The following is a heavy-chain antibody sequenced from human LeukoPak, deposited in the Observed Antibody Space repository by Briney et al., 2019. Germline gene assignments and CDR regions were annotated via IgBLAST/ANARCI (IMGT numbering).Heavy chain of an antibody. D-gene: IGHD2-15*01. V-gene: IGHV4-34*01. CDR2: INHSGST. Sequence: SETLSLTCAVYGGSFSGYYWNWIRQPPGKGLEWIGEINHSGSTNYNPSLKSRVTISVDTSKNQFSLKLSSVPAADTAVYYCARSLIVVPVDYWGQGTLVTVSS. J-gene: IGHJ4*02. CDR1: GGSFSGYY. CDR3: ARSLIVVPVDY.